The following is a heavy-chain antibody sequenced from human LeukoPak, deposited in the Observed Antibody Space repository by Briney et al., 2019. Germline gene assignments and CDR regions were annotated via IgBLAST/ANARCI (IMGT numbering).Heavy chain of an antibody. D-gene: IGHD6-13*01. J-gene: IGHJ5*02. V-gene: IGHV4-59*01. Sequence: PSETLSLTCTVSGGSISSYYWSWIRQPPGKGLEWIGYIYYSGSTNYNPSLKSRVTISVDTSKNQYSLKLSSVTAADTAVYYCAQQLVPWDWFDPWGQGTLVTVSS. CDR2: IYYSGST. CDR1: GGSISSYY. CDR3: AQQLVPWDWFDP.